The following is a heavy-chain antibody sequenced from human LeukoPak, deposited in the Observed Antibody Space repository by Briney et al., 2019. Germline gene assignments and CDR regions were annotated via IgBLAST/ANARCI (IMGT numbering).Heavy chain of an antibody. V-gene: IGHV3-66*01. CDR2: IYSGGDT. Sequence: GGSLRLSCAASGFTVSSNYMGWVRQAPGKGLEWVSVIYSGGDTYYADSVKGRFTISRDNSKNMIYLEMISLKAEDTAVYYCARVANVGYSNWFDPWGQGTLVTVSS. D-gene: IGHD5-18*01. CDR3: ARVANVGYSNWFDP. J-gene: IGHJ5*02. CDR1: GFTVSSNY.